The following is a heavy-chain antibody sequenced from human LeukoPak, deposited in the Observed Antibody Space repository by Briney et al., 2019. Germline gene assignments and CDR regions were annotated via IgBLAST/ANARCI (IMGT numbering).Heavy chain of an antibody. CDR3: AREYTGYSSSWYIDY. CDR2: IYTSRST. D-gene: IGHD6-13*01. Sequence: SETLSLTCTVSGGSISSYYWSWIRQPAGKGLEWIGRIYTSRSTNYNPSLKSRVTMSVDTSKNQFSLKLSSVTAADTAVYYCAREYTGYSSSWYIDYWGQGTLVTVSS. J-gene: IGHJ4*02. CDR1: GGSISSYY. V-gene: IGHV4-4*07.